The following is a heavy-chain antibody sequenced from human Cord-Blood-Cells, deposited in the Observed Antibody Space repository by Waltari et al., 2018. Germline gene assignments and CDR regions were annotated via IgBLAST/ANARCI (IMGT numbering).Heavy chain of an antibody. D-gene: IGHD6-6*01. J-gene: IGHJ2*01. V-gene: IGHV4-39*01. CDR3: ARHNYSSSSGFYWYFDL. CDR1: GGSIRSSSYY. Sequence: QLQLQESGPGLVKPSETLSLTCTVSGGSIRSSSYYWGWIRQPPGKGLEWIGSIYYSGSTYYNPSLKSRVTISVDTSKNQFSLKLSSVTAADTAVYYCARHNYSSSSGFYWYFDLWGRGTLVTVSS. CDR2: IYYSGST.